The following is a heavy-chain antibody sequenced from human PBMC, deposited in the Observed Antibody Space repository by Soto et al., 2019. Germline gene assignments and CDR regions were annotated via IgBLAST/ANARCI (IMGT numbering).Heavy chain of an antibody. D-gene: IGHD1-1*01. CDR1: GYTFTSCG. V-gene: IGHV1-8*02. CDR2: MNPNSGNT. CDR3: AMATGTLYSHYFLDV. J-gene: IGHJ6*03. Sequence: ASVKVSCKASGYTFTSCGISWVRQAPGQGLEWMGWMNPNSGNTGYAQNFQGRVTMTRNTSISTAYMELSSLRSEDTAVYYCAMATGTLYSHYFLDVWGKGTTVTVSS.